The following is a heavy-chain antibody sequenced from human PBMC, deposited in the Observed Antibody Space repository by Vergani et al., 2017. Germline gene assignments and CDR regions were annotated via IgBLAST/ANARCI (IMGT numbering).Heavy chain of an antibody. V-gene: IGHV3-30*02. J-gene: IGHJ4*02. CDR2: IRYDGSNT. CDR1: GFTLGDYA. D-gene: IGHD6-19*01. Sequence: VQLLESGGNLVQPGGSLRLSCAASGFTLGDYAMTWVRQAPGKGLEWVTFIRYDGSNTYYADSVKGRFTISRDNSKNTLFLQMNSLRPEDTAVYYCARDTVTGSRYFDYWGQGTLVTVSS. CDR3: ARDTVTGSRYFDY.